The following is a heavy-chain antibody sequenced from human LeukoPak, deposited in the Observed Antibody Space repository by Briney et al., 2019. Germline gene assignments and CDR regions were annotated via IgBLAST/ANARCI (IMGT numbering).Heavy chain of an antibody. J-gene: IGHJ3*02. D-gene: IGHD2-15*01. CDR2: IKQDGSEK. CDR1: EFTFRSYW. Sequence: GGSLRLSCAASEFTFRSYWMRWVRQAPGKGLEWVANIKQDGSEKNYVDSVKGRFTSSRDNAKNSMYLQMNSLRAEDTAVYYCAREGFAAASDIWGQGTMVTVSS. V-gene: IGHV3-7*01. CDR3: AREGFAAASDI.